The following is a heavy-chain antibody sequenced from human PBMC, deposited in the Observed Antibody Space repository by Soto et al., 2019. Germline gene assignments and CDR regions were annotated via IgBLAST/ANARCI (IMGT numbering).Heavy chain of an antibody. J-gene: IGHJ4*02. V-gene: IGHV4-61*01. CDR1: GGSVSSGSYY. CDR2: IYYSGST. D-gene: IGHD1-26*01. CDR3: ARVGSGSYIDY. Sequence: PSETLSLTCTVSGGSVSSGSYYWSWIRQPPGKGLEWIGYIYYSGSTSYNPSLKSRVTISVDTSKNQFSLKLSSVTAADTAVYYCARVGSGSYIDYWGQGTLVTVSS.